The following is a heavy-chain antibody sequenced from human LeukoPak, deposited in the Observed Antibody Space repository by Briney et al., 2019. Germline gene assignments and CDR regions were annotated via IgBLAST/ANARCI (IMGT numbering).Heavy chain of an antibody. CDR3: ARDDKLNRLAY. J-gene: IGHJ4*02. D-gene: IGHD4-23*01. Sequence: SETLSLTCTVSGGSISSGTYYWSWIRQPAGKGLEWIGHSHTSGSTNYNPSLKSRVTISVDTSKNQFSLNLSSVTAADTAVYFCARDDKLNRLAYWGQGTLVTVSS. V-gene: IGHV4-61*09. CDR2: SHTSGST. CDR1: GGSISSGTYY.